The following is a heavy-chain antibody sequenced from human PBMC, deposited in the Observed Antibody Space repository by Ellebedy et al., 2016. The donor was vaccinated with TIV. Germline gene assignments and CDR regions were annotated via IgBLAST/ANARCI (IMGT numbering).Heavy chain of an antibody. CDR1: GFSVSSNY. D-gene: IGHD3-16*01. J-gene: IGHJ4*02. CDR3: VRERFPMPT. CDR2: IYSGNKT. Sequence: PGGSLRLSCEASGFSVSSNYMTRVRQALGKGLQWVSVIYSGNKTHYADSVRGRFTISRDIFKNTTYLQMHGLRIEDTALYYCVRERFPMPTWGQGTLVTVSS. V-gene: IGHV3-66*01.